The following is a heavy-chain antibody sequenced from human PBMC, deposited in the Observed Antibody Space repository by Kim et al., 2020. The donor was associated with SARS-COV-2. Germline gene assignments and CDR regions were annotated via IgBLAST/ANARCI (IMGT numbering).Heavy chain of an antibody. Sequence: GGSLRLSCAASGFTFSSYGMHWVRQAPGKGLEWVAVISYDGSNKYYADSVKGRFTISRDNSKNTLYLQMNSLRAEDTAVYYCARDTNYGSGSYYTDYWG. CDR2: ISYDGSNK. V-gene: IGHV3-33*05. J-gene: IGHJ4*01. D-gene: IGHD3-10*01. CDR1: GFTFSSYG. CDR3: ARDTNYGSGSYYTDY.